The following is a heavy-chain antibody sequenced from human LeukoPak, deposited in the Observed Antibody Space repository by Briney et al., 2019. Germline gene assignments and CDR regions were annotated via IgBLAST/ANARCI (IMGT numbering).Heavy chain of an antibody. D-gene: IGHD3-16*01. CDR3: ARPGGGGRAFDI. V-gene: IGHV1-2*02. CDR2: INPNSGGT. J-gene: IGHJ3*02. CDR1: GYSFSAHY. Sequence: ASVKVSCKASGYSFSAHYMHWIRQAPGQGLEWMGWINPNSGGTNYAQKFQGRVTMTRDTSISTAYMELSRLRSDDTAVYYCARPGGGGRAFDIWGQGTMVTVSS.